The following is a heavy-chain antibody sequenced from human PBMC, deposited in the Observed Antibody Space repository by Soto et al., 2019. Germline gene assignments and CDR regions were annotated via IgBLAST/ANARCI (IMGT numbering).Heavy chain of an antibody. Sequence: EVQLVESGGGLVQPGGSLRLSCAASGFTFSVYSMNWVRQAPGKGLEWVSYINSTSNTIYYADSVKGRFTTSRDNAKNSLYLQMNSLRTEDTAVYYCARGSSSGYFTNDLLDWWGQGTLVTVSS. CDR2: INSTSNTI. J-gene: IGHJ4*02. D-gene: IGHD6-19*01. CDR3: ARGSSSGYFTNDLLDW. CDR1: GFTFSVYS. V-gene: IGHV3-48*01.